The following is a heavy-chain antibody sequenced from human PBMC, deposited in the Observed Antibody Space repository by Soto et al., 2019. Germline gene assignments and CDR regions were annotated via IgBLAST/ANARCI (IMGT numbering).Heavy chain of an antibody. D-gene: IGHD3-16*01. CDR2: FSYSGAT. V-gene: IGHV4-61*01. Sequence: QVQLQESGPGLVKPSETLSLTCSVPGGSVSGDKNYWSWIRQSPGKGLEWIGFFSYSGATISNPSLKSRLTISVDRSKNQFSLRLSSVTASDTALYYCATSPRFAFDFWGQGTTVIVSS. CDR1: GGSVSGDKNY. CDR3: ATSPRFAFDF. J-gene: IGHJ3*01.